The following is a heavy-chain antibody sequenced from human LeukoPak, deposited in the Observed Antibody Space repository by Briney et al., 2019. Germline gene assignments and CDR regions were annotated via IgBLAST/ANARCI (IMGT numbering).Heavy chain of an antibody. J-gene: IGHJ4*02. CDR1: GGSISSYY. D-gene: IGHD4-17*01. CDR2: IYYSGST. Sequence: SETLSLTCTVSGGSISSYYWSWIRQPPGKGLGWIGYIYYSGSTNYNPSLKSRVTISVDTSKNQFSLKLSSVTAADTAVYYCARYGDYGRLDYWGQGTLATVSS. CDR3: ARYGDYGRLDY. V-gene: IGHV4-59*01.